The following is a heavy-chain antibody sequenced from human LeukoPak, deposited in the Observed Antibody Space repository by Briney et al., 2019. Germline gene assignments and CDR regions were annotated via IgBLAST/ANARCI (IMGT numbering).Heavy chain of an antibody. J-gene: IGHJ4*02. CDR2: INPNSGGT. D-gene: IGHD6-19*01. CDR3: ARGRIAVAGTGDDY. Sequence: ASVKVSCKASGYTFTGYYMHWVRQAPGQGLEWMGWINPNSGGTNYAQKFQGRVTMTGDTSISTAYMELSRLRSDDTAVYYCARGRIAVAGTGDDYWGQGTLVTVSS. CDR1: GYTFTGYY. V-gene: IGHV1-2*02.